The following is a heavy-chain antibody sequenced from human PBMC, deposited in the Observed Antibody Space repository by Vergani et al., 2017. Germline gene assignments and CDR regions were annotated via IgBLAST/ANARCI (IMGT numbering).Heavy chain of an antibody. V-gene: IGHV3-30-3*01. CDR2: ISFDGTNE. CDR1: GFALNRHA. J-gene: IGHJ4*02. CDR3: VRDRGRCAGGRCYTEAWDY. Sequence: QVQLVESGGGVVQPGTSLRLSCVVSGFALNRHAMYWVRQAPGKGLEWVVGISFDGTNEYYPDLVKGRFTISRDIAKNTLYLQVRSLRLEDTGVYHCVRDRGRCAGGRCYTEAWDYWGQGTPVTDSS. D-gene: IGHD2-2*02.